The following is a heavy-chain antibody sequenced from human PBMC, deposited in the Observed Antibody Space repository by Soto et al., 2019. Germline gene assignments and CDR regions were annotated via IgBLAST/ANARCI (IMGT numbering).Heavy chain of an antibody. V-gene: IGHV4-30-4*01. J-gene: IGHJ4*02. Sequence: QVQLQESGPGLVKPSQTLSLTCTVSGGSISSGDYYWSWIRQPPGKGLEWIGYIYYSGSTYYNPSLKCRVTLSVDTSKNQFSLKLSSVTAADTAVYYCARVEDCSGGSCYSGVDYWGQGTLVTVSS. D-gene: IGHD2-15*01. CDR3: ARVEDCSGGSCYSGVDY. CDR2: IYYSGST. CDR1: GGSISSGDYY.